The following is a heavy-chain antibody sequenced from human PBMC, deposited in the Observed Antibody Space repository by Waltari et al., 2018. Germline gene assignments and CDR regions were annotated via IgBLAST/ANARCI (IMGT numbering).Heavy chain of an antibody. CDR3: ARLGKAYYYDSSGYQIDY. J-gene: IGHJ4*02. CDR1: GGSISSSSYY. D-gene: IGHD3-22*01. V-gene: IGHV4-39*01. CDR2: IYYSGST. Sequence: QLQLQESGPGLVTPSETLSLTCTVSGGSISSSSYYWGWIRKPPGKGLEWIGSIYYSGSTYYNPSLKSRVTISVDASKNQFSLKLSSVTAADTAVYYCARLGKAYYYDSSGYQIDYWGQGTLVTVSS.